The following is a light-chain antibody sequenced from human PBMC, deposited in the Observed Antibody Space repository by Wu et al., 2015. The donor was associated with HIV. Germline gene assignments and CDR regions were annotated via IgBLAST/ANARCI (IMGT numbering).Light chain of an antibody. CDR1: RSVSSW. V-gene: IGKV1-5*03. CDR3: QQFNDDPST. J-gene: IGKJ2*02. CDR2: KAS. Sequence: DIQMTQSPSNLSASVGDRVTITCRASRSVSSWVAWISRNLGKPPKLLISKASSLESGVPPRFSGIGSGTDFTLTINNLQPDDFATYYCQQFNDDPSTFGRGDEAGD.